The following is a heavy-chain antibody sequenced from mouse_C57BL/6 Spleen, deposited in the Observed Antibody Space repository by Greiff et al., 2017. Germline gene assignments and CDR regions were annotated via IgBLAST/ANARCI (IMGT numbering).Heavy chain of an antibody. V-gene: IGHV1-80*01. Sequence: QVQLQQSGAELVKPGASVKISCKASGYAFSRYWMNWVKQRPGKGLEWIGQIYPGDGDTNYNGKFKGKATLTADKSSSTAYMQLSSLTSEDSAVYFCARYPYYYGSSPYYYAMDYWGQGTSVTVSS. CDR3: ARYPYYYGSSPYYYAMDY. D-gene: IGHD1-1*01. CDR1: GYAFSRYW. J-gene: IGHJ4*01. CDR2: IYPGDGDT.